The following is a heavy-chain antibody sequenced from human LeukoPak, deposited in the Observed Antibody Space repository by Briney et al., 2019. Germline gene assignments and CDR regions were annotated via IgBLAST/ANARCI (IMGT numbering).Heavy chain of an antibody. D-gene: IGHD6-19*01. CDR3: ARGRGDSSGWYGFDY. V-gene: IGHV4-39*01. Sequence: SETLSLTCTVSGGSISSSSYYWGWIRQPPGKGLEWIGSIYYSGSTYYNPSLKSRVTISVDTSKNQFSLKLSSVTAADTAVYYCARGRGDSSGWYGFDYWGQGTLVTVSS. CDR2: IYYSGST. CDR1: GGSISSSSYY. J-gene: IGHJ4*02.